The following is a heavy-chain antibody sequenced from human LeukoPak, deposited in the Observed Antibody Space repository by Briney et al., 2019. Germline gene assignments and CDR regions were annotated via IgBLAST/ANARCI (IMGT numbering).Heavy chain of an antibody. V-gene: IGHV3-7*01. CDR2: INQDGSDK. Sequence: HSGGSLRLSCAASGFTFNDYWMNWVRQAPGKGLEWVANINQDGSDKYYVDSVKGRFTISRDNAKNSLYLQMNSLRAEDTAVYYCTISLPHIVEVTTSDGGNWGQGTLVTVSS. CDR3: TISLPHIVEVTTSDGGN. J-gene: IGHJ4*02. D-gene: IGHD2-21*02. CDR1: GFTFNDYW.